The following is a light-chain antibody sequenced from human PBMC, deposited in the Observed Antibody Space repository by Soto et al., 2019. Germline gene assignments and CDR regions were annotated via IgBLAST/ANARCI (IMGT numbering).Light chain of an antibody. CDR2: EGS. Sequence: QSVLTQPASVSGSPGQSITISCTGTSSDVGSYNLVSWYQQHPGKAPKLMIYEGSKRPSGVSNRFSGSKSGNTASLTISGLQAEEEADYYCCSYSSSSSVVFGGGTELTVL. CDR3: CSYSSSSSVV. CDR1: SSDVGSYNL. J-gene: IGLJ2*01. V-gene: IGLV2-23*03.